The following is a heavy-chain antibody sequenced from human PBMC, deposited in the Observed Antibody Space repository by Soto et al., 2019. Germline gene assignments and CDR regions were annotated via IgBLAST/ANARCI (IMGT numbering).Heavy chain of an antibody. J-gene: IGHJ4*02. CDR2: IWYDGSNK. V-gene: IGHV3-33*01. CDR3: ARDYDSSGYPRYYFDY. CDR1: GFTFSRYG. Sequence: QVQLVESGGGVVQPGRSLRLSCAASGFTFSRYGMHWVRQAPGKGLEWVAVIWYDGSNKYYADSVKGRFTISRDNSKNTLYLQINILRAEDTAVYYCARDYDSSGYPRYYFDYWGQGTLVTVSS. D-gene: IGHD3-22*01.